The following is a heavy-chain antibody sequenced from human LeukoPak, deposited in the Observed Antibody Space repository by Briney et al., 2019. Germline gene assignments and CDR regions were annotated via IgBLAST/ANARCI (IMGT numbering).Heavy chain of an antibody. CDR3: ARDLNFWNDVFEECGY. V-gene: IGHV7-4-1*02. Sequence: GASVKVSCKASGYTCSSYAMNWVRQAPGQGLEWMGWINTNTGNPTYAQGFTGRFVFSLDTSVSTAYLQISSLKAEDTAVYYCARDLNFWNDVFEECGYWGQGTLVTVSS. CDR1: GYTCSSYA. J-gene: IGHJ4*02. CDR2: INTNTGNP. D-gene: IGHD1-1*01.